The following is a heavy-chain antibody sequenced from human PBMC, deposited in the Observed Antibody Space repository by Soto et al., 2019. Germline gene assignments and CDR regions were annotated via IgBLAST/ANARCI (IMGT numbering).Heavy chain of an antibody. V-gene: IGHV3-30-3*01. D-gene: IGHD1-26*01. CDR3: ARADKAQGGGYVGYYYGMDV. CDR1: GFTFSSYA. CDR2: ISYDGSNK. J-gene: IGHJ6*02. Sequence: GGSLRLSCAASGFTFSSYAMHWVRQAPGKGLEWVAVISYDGSNKYYADSVKGRFTISRDNSKNTLYLQMNSLRAEDTAVYYCARADKAQGGGYVGYYYGMDVWGQGTTVTVSS.